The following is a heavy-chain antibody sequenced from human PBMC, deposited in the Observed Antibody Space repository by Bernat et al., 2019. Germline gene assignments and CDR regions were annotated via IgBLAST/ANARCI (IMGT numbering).Heavy chain of an antibody. Sequence: QVQLVQSGAEVKKPGSSVKVSCKASGGTFSSYTISWVRQAPGQGLEWMGRIIPILGIANYAQKFQGRVTITADKSTSTPYMELRSLRSEDTAVYYCARVPGGSTGPYYYYMDVWGKGSTVTVSS. CDR2: IIPILGIA. V-gene: IGHV1-69*02. J-gene: IGHJ6*03. CDR3: ARVPGGSTGPYYYYMDV. D-gene: IGHD2-8*02. CDR1: GGTFSSYT.